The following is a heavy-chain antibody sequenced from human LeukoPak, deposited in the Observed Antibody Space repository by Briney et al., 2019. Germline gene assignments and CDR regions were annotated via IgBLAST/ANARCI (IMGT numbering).Heavy chain of an antibody. Sequence: GASVTVSCKASGYTFTSYGISWVRQAPGQGLEWMGWISAYNGNTNYAQKLQGRVTMTTDTSTSTAYMELRSLRSDDTAVYYCAREAYDFWSGYYIGSSDYYYYYGMDVWGQGTTVTVSS. J-gene: IGHJ6*02. CDR2: ISAYNGNT. D-gene: IGHD3-3*01. CDR3: AREAYDFWSGYYIGSSDYYYYYGMDV. CDR1: GYTFTSYG. V-gene: IGHV1-18*01.